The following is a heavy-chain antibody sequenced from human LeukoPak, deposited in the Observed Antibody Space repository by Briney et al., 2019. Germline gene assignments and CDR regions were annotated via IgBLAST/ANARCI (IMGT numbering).Heavy chain of an antibody. CDR3: ARDLVKEGASPIADY. V-gene: IGHV3-7*01. D-gene: IGHD1-26*01. CDR2: IKTDGTDK. CDR1: GFTFSADW. J-gene: IGHJ4*02. Sequence: GGSLRLSCVASGFTFSADWMSWVRQVPGKGLEWVANIKTDGTDKYYVDSVKGRFTISRDNAKNSLYLQMNSLRAEDTALYYCARDLVKEGASPIADYWGQGTLVTVSS.